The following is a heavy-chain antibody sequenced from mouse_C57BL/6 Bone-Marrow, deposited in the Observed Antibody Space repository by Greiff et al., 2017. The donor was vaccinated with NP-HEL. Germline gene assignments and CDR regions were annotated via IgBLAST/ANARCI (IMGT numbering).Heavy chain of an antibody. CDR2: ISSGGSYT. V-gene: IGHV5-6*02. Sequence: DVMLVESGGDLVKPGGSLKLSCAASGFTFSSYGMSWVRQTPDKRLEWVANISSGGSYTYYPDSVKGRFTISRDNAKNTQYLQMSSLKSEDTAMYNSARFAWFAYWGQGTLVTVSA. J-gene: IGHJ3*01. CDR1: GFTFSSYG. CDR3: ARFAWFAY.